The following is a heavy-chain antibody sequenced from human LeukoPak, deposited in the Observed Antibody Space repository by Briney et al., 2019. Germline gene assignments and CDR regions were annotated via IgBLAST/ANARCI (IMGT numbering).Heavy chain of an antibody. CDR1: GYTLTELS. Sequence: GASVTVSCKVSGYTLTELSMHWVRQAPGKGLEWMGGFDPEDGETIYAQKFQGRVTMTEDTSTDTAYMELSSLRSEDTAVYYCATDPHYSYAFDIWGQGTMVTVSS. CDR2: FDPEDGET. V-gene: IGHV1-24*01. D-gene: IGHD2-15*01. CDR3: ATDPHYSYAFDI. J-gene: IGHJ3*02.